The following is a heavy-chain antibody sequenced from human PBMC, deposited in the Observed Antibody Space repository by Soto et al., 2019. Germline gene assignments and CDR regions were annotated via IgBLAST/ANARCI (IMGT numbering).Heavy chain of an antibody. CDR2: FDPEDGET. CDR3: AAGGTRWLHSPFDY. D-gene: IGHD1-1*01. V-gene: IGHV1-24*01. Sequence: QVQLIQSGAEVKKPGASVKVACKVSGHTLTELSMHWVRQAPGRGLEWMGGFDPEDGETISAHKFQGRVTMTEDTSTDSTYMELTSLRSEDTAVYYCAAGGTRWLHSPFDYWGQGTLVTISS. CDR1: GHTLTELS. J-gene: IGHJ4*02.